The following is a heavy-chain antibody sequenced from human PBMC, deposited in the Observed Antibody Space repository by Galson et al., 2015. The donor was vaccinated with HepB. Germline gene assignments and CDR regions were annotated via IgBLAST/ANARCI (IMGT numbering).Heavy chain of an antibody. CDR1: GFTFNNYA. Sequence: SLRLSCATSGFTFNNYAIHWVRQAPGKGLEWVAVTSYDGSEDYYADSVRGRFTISRDNSKNTVYLQMNSLRVEDTAIYFCATPQSKWGLLNYFYSWCQGTLLTVS. CDR3: ATPQSKWGLLNYFYS. J-gene: IGHJ4*02. CDR2: TSYDGSED. D-gene: IGHD1-26*01. V-gene: IGHV3-30*04.